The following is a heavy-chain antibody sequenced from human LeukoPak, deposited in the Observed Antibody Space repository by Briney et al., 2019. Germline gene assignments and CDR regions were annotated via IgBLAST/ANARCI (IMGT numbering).Heavy chain of an antibody. CDR3: ARDSSIVVAGYYFDY. V-gene: IGHV3-33*01. J-gene: IGHJ4*02. CDR2: IGYDGSNK. Sequence: GGSLSLSCGASGCTISSYGRQWVRQPSPGRGQWVVGIGYDGSNKYYAASVTRRFTISRDNSKNTLYLQMNSLRAEDTAVYYCARDSSIVVAGYYFDYWGQGTLVTVSS. CDR1: GCTISSYG. D-gene: IGHD6-19*01.